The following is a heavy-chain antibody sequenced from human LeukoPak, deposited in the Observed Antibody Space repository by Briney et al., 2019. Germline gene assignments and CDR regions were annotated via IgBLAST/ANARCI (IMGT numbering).Heavy chain of an antibody. CDR1: GSIFTSYW. CDR2: IYPRVSDT. Sequence: GASLQISCKGSGSIFTSYWIGWVRRLPGKAREGMGIIYPRVSDTRYSPSFQGQVTISADKSISTAYLQWSSLKASDTAMYYCARRLGYSYGSDAFDIWGQGTMDTVSS. D-gene: IGHD5-18*01. CDR3: ARRLGYSYGSDAFDI. J-gene: IGHJ3*02. V-gene: IGHV5-51*01.